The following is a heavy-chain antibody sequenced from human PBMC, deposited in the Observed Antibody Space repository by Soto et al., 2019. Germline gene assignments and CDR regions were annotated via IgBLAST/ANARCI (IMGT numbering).Heavy chain of an antibody. V-gene: IGHV1-69*01. CDR3: ARDGVDVSRTTVRHGALDI. Sequence: QVQLVQSGAEVKKPGSSVKVSCKASGGSFSTYGISWVRQAPGQGLEWMGGFLPVFTTAKYAQKFQGRVSITADESTYTAYMELSSLRSEETAVYFCARDGVDVSRTTVRHGALDIWGQGTVVTVSS. D-gene: IGHD4-17*01. CDR2: FLPVFTTA. J-gene: IGHJ3*02. CDR1: GGSFSTYG.